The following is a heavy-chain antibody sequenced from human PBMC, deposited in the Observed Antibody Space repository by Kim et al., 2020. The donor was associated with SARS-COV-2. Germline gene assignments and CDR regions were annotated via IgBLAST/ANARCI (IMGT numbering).Heavy chain of an antibody. CDR3: ARGIMITFGGVIPVLDP. D-gene: IGHD3-16*02. V-gene: IGHV4-4*02. Sequence: LRSRVTISVDKSKNQFSLKLSSVTAADTAVYYCARGIMITFGGVIPVLDPWGQGTLVTVSS. J-gene: IGHJ5*02.